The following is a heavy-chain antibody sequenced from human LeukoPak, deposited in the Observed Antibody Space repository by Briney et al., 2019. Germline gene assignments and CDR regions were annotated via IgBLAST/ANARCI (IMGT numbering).Heavy chain of an antibody. CDR2: IIPIFGTA. V-gene: IGHV1-8*03. CDR3: ARGSIAAAGNFDY. CDR1: GYTFTGYY. J-gene: IGHJ4*02. Sequence: GASVKVSCKASGYTFTGYYMHWVRQAPGQGLEWMGGIIPIFGTANYAQKFQGRVTITRNTSISTAYMELSSLRSEDTAVYYCARGSIAAAGNFDYWGQGTLVTVSS. D-gene: IGHD6-13*01.